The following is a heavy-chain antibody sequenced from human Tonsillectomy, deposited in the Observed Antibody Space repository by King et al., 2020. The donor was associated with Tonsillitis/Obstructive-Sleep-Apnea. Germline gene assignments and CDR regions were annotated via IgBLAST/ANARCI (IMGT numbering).Heavy chain of an antibody. J-gene: IGHJ4*02. CDR1: GGSISSSSYY. Sequence: LQLQESGPGLVKPSETLSLTCTVSGGSISSSSYYWGGIRQPPGKGLEWIGSIYYSGSTYYYPSLKSRVTISVDTSKNQFSLKLSCVTAADTAVYYCACLVVVEWLLFEDYFDYWGQGTLVTVSS. V-gene: IGHV4-39*01. CDR2: IYYSGST. CDR3: ACLVVVEWLLFEDYFDY. D-gene: IGHD3-3*01.